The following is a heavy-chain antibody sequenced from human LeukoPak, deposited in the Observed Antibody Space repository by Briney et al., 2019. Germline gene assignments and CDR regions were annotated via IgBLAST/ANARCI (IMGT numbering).Heavy chain of an antibody. Sequence: PGGSLRLSCAASGFTFSSYGMHWVRQAPGKGLEWVAGISNDGNKKYYADSVKGRFIISRDNSKNTLYLQMNSLRAEDTAVYYCAKDWYSFTVVTPFSHWGQGTLVTVSS. D-gene: IGHD4-23*01. CDR3: AKDWYSFTVVTPFSH. V-gene: IGHV3-30*18. CDR1: GFTFSSYG. J-gene: IGHJ4*02. CDR2: ISNDGNKK.